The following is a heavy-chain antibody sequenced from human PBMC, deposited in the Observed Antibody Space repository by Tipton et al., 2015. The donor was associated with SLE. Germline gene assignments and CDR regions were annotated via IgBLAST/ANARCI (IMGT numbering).Heavy chain of an antibody. CDR3: ARAPTYSSSWYDY. V-gene: IGHV3-7*01. J-gene: IGHJ4*02. D-gene: IGHD6-13*01. Sequence: SLRLSCAASGFTFSSYAMSWVRQAPGKGLEWVANIKQDGSEKYYVDSVKGRFTISRDNAKNSLYLQMNSLRAEDTAVYYCARAPTYSSSWYDYWGQGMLVTVSS. CDR2: IKQDGSEK. CDR1: GFTFSSYA.